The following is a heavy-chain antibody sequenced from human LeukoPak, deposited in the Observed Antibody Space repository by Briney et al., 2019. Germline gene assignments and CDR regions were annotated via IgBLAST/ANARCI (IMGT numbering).Heavy chain of an antibody. CDR3: AREDSSWNSDY. Sequence: GGSLRLSCAASGFTFDDYGMSWVRQAPGKGLEWVSGINWNGGSTGYADSVKGQFSISRDNAKNSLYLQMNSLRAEDTALYYYAREDSSWNSDYWGQGTLVTVSS. J-gene: IGHJ4*02. V-gene: IGHV3-20*04. CDR2: INWNGGST. CDR1: GFTFDDYG. D-gene: IGHD6-13*01.